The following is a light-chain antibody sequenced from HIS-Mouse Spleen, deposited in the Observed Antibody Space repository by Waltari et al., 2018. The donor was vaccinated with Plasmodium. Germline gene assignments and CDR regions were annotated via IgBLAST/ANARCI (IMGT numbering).Light chain of an antibody. Sequence: QAVLTQPSSLSASPGASASLTCTLRSGINVGTYRIYWYQQKPGSPPQYLLRYKSDSDKQQGLGVPSRFSGSKDDSANAGILLISGLQSEDEADYYCMIWHSSAWVFGGGTKLTVL. CDR3: MIWHSSAWV. V-gene: IGLV5-45*03. CDR2: YKSDSDK. CDR1: SGINVGTYR. J-gene: IGLJ3*02.